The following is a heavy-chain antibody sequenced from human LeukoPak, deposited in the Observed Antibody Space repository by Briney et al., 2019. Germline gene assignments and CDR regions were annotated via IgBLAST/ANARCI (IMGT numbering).Heavy chain of an antibody. V-gene: IGHV3-48*03. D-gene: IGHD6-19*01. CDR1: GFTFSSYE. J-gene: IGHJ4*02. CDR2: ISSSGSTI. CDR3: ARDNAVTLDY. Sequence: PGGSLRLSCAASGFTFSSYEMNWVRQAPGKGLEWVSYISSSGSTIYYADSVKGRFTISRDNAKNTLYLQMNSVRAEDTAVYYCARDNAVTLDYWGQGTLVTVSS.